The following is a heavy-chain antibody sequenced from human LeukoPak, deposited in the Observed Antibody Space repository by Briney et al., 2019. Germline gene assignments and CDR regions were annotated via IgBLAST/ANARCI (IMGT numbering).Heavy chain of an antibody. Sequence: SETLSLTCTVSGGSISSNNYSWGWIRQPPGKGLQWIGNFYYSGSTYYNPSLKSRFTISVDTSKNQFSLKLTSVTAADTAVYYCARPYSSGGFDLWGRGTLVTVSS. CDR2: FYYSGST. D-gene: IGHD2-15*01. CDR3: ARPYSSGGFDL. J-gene: IGHJ2*01. V-gene: IGHV4-39*07. CDR1: GGSISSNNYS.